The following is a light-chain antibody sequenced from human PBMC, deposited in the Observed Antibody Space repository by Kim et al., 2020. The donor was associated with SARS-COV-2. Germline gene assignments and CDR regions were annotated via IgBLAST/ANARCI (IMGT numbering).Light chain of an antibody. CDR3: QQFNSYPV. CDR2: DAS. V-gene: IGKV1-13*02. CDR1: HGFGSA. Sequence: LSASVGDRVTITCRASHGFGSALAWYQQKPGKAPKLLIYDASSLESGVPSRFSGSGSGTDFTLTISSLQPEDFATYYCQQFNSYPVFGQGTKLEI. J-gene: IGKJ2*01.